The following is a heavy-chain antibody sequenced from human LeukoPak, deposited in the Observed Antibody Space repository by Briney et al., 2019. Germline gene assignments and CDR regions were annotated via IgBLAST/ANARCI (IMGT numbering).Heavy chain of an antibody. D-gene: IGHD6-19*01. V-gene: IGHV4-59*01. J-gene: IGHJ3*02. CDR3: ARDPPMAGYSSGLGAFDI. CDR2: IYYSGST. Sequence: SETLSLTCTVSGGSISSYYWSWIRQPPGKGLEWIGYIYYSGSTNYNPSLKSRVTISVDTSKNQFSLKLSSVTAADTAVYYCARDPPMAGYSSGLGAFDIWGQGTMVTVSS. CDR1: GGSISSYY.